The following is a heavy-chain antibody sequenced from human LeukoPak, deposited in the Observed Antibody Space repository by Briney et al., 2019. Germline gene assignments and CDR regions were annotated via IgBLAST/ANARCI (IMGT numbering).Heavy chain of an antibody. CDR2: IYYSGSS. Sequence: SETLSLTCTVSGGSISSYYWGWIRQPPGKGLEWIGSIYYSGSSFDNPALKSRVTISVDTSKNQFSLKLSSVTAADTAVYYCARHRSGWLQSSFDYWGQGTLVTVSS. CDR3: ARHRSGWLQSSFDY. V-gene: IGHV4-39*01. CDR1: GGSISSYY. J-gene: IGHJ4*02. D-gene: IGHD5-24*01.